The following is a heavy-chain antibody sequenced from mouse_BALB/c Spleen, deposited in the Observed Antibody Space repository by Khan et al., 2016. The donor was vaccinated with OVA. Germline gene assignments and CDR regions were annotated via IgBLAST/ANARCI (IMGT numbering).Heavy chain of an antibody. V-gene: IGHV14-1*02. J-gene: IGHJ2*01. Sequence: VQLQQPGSEVVRPGALVKLSCKASGFNIKDYYIHWVKQRPEQGLEWIGWIDPENGHTVYAPKFQAKATITADTSSNTAYLHLSSLTSEDTAVYYCPRSILNALDCWDQGTTLTVSS. CDR1: GFNIKDYY. D-gene: IGHD2-3*01. CDR2: IDPENGHT. CDR3: PRSILNALDC.